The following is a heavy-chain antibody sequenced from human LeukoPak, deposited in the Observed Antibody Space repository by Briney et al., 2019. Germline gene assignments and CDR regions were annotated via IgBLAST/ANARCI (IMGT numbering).Heavy chain of an antibody. CDR2: IYYSGST. V-gene: IGHV4-59*11. D-gene: IGHD2-2*01. J-gene: IGHJ5*02. CDR1: GGSISSHY. CDR3: ARADCSSTSCPFDP. Sequence: SETLSLTCTVSGGSISSHYWSWIRQPPGKGLEWIGYIYYSGSTNYNPSLKSRVTISADTSKNQFSLKLSSVTAADTAVYYCARADCSSTSCPFDPWGQGTLVTVSS.